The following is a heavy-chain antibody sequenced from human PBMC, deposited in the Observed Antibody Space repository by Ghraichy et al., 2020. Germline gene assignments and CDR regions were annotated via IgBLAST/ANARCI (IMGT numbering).Heavy chain of an antibody. V-gene: IGHV3-64D*09. D-gene: IGHD3-9*01. CDR3: VKEGPYYDILTGYHEGAFDI. CDR1: GFTFSSYA. CDR2: ISSNGGST. J-gene: IGHJ3*02. Sequence: GGSLRLSCSASGFTFSSYAMHWVRQAPGKGLEYVSAISSNGGSTYYADSVKGRFTISRDNSKNTLYLQMSSLRAEDTAVYYCVKEGPYYDILTGYHEGAFDIWGQGTMVTVSS.